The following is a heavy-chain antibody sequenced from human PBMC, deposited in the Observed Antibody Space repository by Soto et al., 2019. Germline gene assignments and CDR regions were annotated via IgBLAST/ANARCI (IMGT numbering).Heavy chain of an antibody. D-gene: IGHD2-15*01. V-gene: IGHV3-53*01. CDR1: GFTVSSNY. J-gene: IGHJ6*02. CDR3: ARGPHCSGGSCYLDYYYGMDV. Sequence: EVQLVESGGGLIQPGGSLRLSCVASGFTVSSNYMSWVRQAPGKGLEWVSVIYSGGSTYYADSVKGRFTISRDNSKNTLYLQMNSLRAEDTAVYYCARGPHCSGGSCYLDYYYGMDVWGQGTTVTVSS. CDR2: IYSGGST.